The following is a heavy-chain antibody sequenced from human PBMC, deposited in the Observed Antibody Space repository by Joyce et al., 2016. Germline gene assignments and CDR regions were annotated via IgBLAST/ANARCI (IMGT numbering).Heavy chain of an antibody. J-gene: IGHJ4*02. Sequence: EVQLVESGGGLLQPGGSLRLSCAASGFTFTKYWMHWVRQAPGKGLVWVACVDSDGSGTSYADSVKGRFTISRDNAENMVHLQMNSLRTEDTAVYFCGSVFEYWGWGALVTVSS. V-gene: IGHV3-74*01. CDR2: VDSDGSGT. CDR3: GSVFEY. CDR1: GFTFTKYW.